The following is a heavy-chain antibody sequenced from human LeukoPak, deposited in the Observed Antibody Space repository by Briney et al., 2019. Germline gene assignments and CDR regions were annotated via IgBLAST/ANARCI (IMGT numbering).Heavy chain of an antibody. V-gene: IGHV3-48*01. D-gene: IGHD6-13*01. CDR2: ISGDGNAK. Sequence: SAGSLRLSCAASGFTFSSYSMNWVRKAPGKGLEWVSYISGDGNAKHYTDSVKGRFTISRDNSKNTLYLQMNSLRAEDTAVYYCAKEERAAAGRDFDYWGQGTLVTVSS. CDR3: AKEERAAAGRDFDY. J-gene: IGHJ4*02. CDR1: GFTFSSYS.